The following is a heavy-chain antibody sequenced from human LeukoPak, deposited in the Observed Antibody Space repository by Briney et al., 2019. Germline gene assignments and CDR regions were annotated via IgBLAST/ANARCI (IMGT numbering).Heavy chain of an antibody. Sequence: GGSLRLSCAASGFTFSSYGMHWVRQAPGKGLEWVAVISYDGSNKYYADSVKGRFTISRDNSKNTLCLQMNSLRAEDTAVYYCASLGNYYGMDVWGQGTTVTVSS. CDR3: ASLGNYYGMDV. V-gene: IGHV3-30*03. CDR1: GFTFSSYG. J-gene: IGHJ6*02. CDR2: ISYDGSNK. D-gene: IGHD1-26*01.